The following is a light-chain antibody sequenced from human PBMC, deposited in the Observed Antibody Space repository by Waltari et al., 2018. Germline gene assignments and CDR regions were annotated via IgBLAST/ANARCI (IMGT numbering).Light chain of an antibody. J-gene: IGKJ1*01. V-gene: IGKV3-15*01. Sequence: EIVMTQSPATLSVFPGVRGPLSCRASQSIRSKLAWYQHKPGQAPRLLIYGASTSATGIPARFSGSGSGTEFTLTISSLQSEDFAVYFCQQYDNWLGTFGQGTKVEIK. CDR3: QQYDNWLGT. CDR2: GAS. CDR1: QSIRSK.